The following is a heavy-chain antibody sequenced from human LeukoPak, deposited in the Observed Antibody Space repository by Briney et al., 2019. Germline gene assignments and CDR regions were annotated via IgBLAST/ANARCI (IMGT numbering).Heavy chain of an antibody. V-gene: IGHV3-53*01. CDR2: IYSGGST. Sequence: PGGSLRLSCAASGFTVSSNYMSWVRLAPGKGLEWVSVIYSGGSTYYADSVKGRFTISRDNSKNTLYLQMNSLRAEDTAVYYCARDRGYCSSTSCYGGSFDYWGQGTLVTVSS. CDR3: ARDRGYCSSTSCYGGSFDY. D-gene: IGHD2-2*01. CDR1: GFTVSSNY. J-gene: IGHJ4*02.